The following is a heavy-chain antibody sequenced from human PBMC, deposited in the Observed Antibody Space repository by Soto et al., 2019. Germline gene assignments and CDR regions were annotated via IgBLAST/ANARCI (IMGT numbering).Heavy chain of an antibody. CDR2: INPSGGST. CDR3: ARSEMGTISDY. J-gene: IGHJ4*02. Sequence: QVQLVQSGAEVKKPGASVKVSCKASGYTFTSYYMHLVRQAPGQGLEWMGIINPSGGSTSYAQKFQGRVTMTRDTSTSTVYMELSSLRSEDTAVYYCARSEMGTISDYWGQGTLVTVSS. V-gene: IGHV1-46*01. D-gene: IGHD1-1*01. CDR1: GYTFTSYY.